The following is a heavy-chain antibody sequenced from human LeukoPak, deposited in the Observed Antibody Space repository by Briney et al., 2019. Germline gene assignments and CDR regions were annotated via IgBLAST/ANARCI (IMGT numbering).Heavy chain of an antibody. Sequence: GGSLRLSCAASGFTFSSYWMHWVRQAPGKGLVWVSRINSDGSSTSYADSVKGRFTISRDNAKNTLYLQMNSLRAEDTAVYYCARGGSDSSGYYLDFRDEDYFDYWGQGTLVTVSS. J-gene: IGHJ4*02. CDR1: GFTFSSYW. CDR3: ARGGSDSSGYYLDFRDEDYFDY. V-gene: IGHV3-74*01. CDR2: INSDGSST. D-gene: IGHD3-22*01.